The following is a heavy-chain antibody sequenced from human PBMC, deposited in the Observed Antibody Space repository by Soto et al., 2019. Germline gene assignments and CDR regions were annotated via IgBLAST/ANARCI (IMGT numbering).Heavy chain of an antibody. Sequence: QEQLVQSGGGVVQPGRSLRLSCEASGFTFSRNAMHWVXXXPGKGLEWVAVISFDGNNQYYTDSVKGRFTISRDNSKNTLDLQXNSLRXEXTXVXXXXXXRXYSGXYYGMDVWGQGTTVTVSS. J-gene: IGHJ6*02. CDR1: GFTFSRNA. V-gene: IGHV3-30-3*01. CDR2: ISFDGNNQ. CDR3: XXXRXYSGXYYGMDV. D-gene: IGHD5-12*01.